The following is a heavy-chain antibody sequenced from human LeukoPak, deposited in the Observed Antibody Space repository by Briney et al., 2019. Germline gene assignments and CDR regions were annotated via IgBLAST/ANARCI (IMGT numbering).Heavy chain of an antibody. CDR3: ARVYKYCSGTSCYRFDP. CDR2: IDHSGST. CDR1: GGSITSSNW. V-gene: IGHV4-4*02. D-gene: IGHD2-2*01. Sequence: SETLSLTCAVSGGSITSSNWWSWVRQPPGKGLEWMGEIDHSGSTKYNPSLKSRATISVDKSKNQFSLKLTSVTAADTAVYYCARVYKYCSGTSCYRFDPWGQGTQVTVSS. J-gene: IGHJ5*02.